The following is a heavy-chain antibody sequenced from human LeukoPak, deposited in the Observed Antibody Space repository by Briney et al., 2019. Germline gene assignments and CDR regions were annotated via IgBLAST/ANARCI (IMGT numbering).Heavy chain of an antibody. CDR1: GYTFTSYY. CDR2: INPSGGST. Sequence: ASVKASCKASGYTFTSYYMHWVRQAPGQGLEWMGIINPSGGSTSYAQKFQGRVTMTRDTSTSTVYMELSSLRSEDTAVYYCARRGYDGSGSYPLDYWGQGTLVTVSS. V-gene: IGHV1-46*01. CDR3: ARRGYDGSGSYPLDY. J-gene: IGHJ4*02. D-gene: IGHD3-10*01.